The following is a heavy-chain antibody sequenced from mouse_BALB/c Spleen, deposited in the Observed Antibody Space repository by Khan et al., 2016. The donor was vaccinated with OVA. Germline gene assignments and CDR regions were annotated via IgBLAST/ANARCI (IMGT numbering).Heavy chain of an antibody. CDR2: VSTGGHYT. Sequence: EVKLLESGGDVVKPGGSLKLSCAASGFTFSTYGMSWVRQTPDKRLEWVATVSTGGHYTYYPATVKGRFTISRDKAKNTLYLQMNSLKSEDTAMFYCARLAYYYDSEGFAYWGQGTLVTVSS. CDR3: ARLAYYYDSEGFAY. D-gene: IGHD1-1*01. V-gene: IGHV5-6*01. CDR1: GFTFSTYG. J-gene: IGHJ3*01.